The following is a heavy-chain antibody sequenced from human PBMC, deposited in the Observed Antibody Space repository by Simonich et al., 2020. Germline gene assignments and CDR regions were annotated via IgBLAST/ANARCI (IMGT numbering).Heavy chain of an antibody. CDR1: GYTFTGSY. CDR3: ARVRFEAFDI. CDR2: INPNSGGT. Sequence: QVQLVQSGAEVKKPGASVKVSCKASGYTFTGSYMHWVRQAPGQGLEWMGWINPNSGGTNYAQKVQGRVTMTRDTSISTAYMELSRLRSDDTAVYYCARVRFEAFDIWGQGTMVTVSS. J-gene: IGHJ3*02. V-gene: IGHV1-2*02.